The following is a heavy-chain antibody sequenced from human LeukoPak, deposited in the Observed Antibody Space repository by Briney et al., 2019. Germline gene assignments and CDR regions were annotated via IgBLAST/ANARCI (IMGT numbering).Heavy chain of an antibody. CDR1: GGSISSYY. J-gene: IGHJ5*02. Sequence: SETLSLTCTVSGGSISSYYWSWIRQPPGKGLEWIGYIYYSGSTNYNPSLKSRVTISVDTSKNQFSLKLSSVTAADTAVYYCARALGDLRFGDPRCWFDPWGQGTLVTVSS. V-gene: IGHV4-59*01. CDR3: ARALGDLRFGDPRCWFDP. CDR2: IYYSGST. D-gene: IGHD3-10*01.